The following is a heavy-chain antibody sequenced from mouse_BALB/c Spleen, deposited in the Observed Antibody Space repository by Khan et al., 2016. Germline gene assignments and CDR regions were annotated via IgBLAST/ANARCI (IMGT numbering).Heavy chain of an antibody. CDR2: ITYSGST. Sequence: EVQLQESGPGLVKPSQSLSLTCTVTAYSITSDYAWNWIRQFPGNKLEWMGYITYSGSTSYNPSLKSRISITRDTSKNQFFLQLNSVTTEDTATYYCAKKTRGGSSDWGQGTTLTVSS. CDR3: AKKTRGGSSD. CDR1: AYSITSDYA. J-gene: IGHJ2*01. D-gene: IGHD1-1*01. V-gene: IGHV3-2*02.